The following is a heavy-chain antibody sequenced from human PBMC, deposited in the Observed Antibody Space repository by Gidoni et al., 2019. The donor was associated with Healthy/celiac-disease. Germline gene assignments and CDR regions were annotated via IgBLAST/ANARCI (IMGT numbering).Heavy chain of an antibody. J-gene: IGHJ6*02. V-gene: IGHV1-2*02. CDR2: INPNRGGT. CDR3: ARVRRTYCGGDCPTHGMDV. D-gene: IGHD2-21*02. CDR1: GYTLTGYY. Sequence: QVQLVQSGAEVKKPGASVKVSCKASGYTLTGYYMHWVRQAPGQELEWMGWINPNRGGTNYAQKFQGRVTMTRDTSISTAYMELSRLRSDDTAVYYCARVRRTYCGGDCPTHGMDVWGQGTTVTVSS.